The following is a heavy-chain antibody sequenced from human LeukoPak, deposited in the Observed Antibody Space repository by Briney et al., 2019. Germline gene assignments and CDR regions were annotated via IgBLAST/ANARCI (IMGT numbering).Heavy chain of an antibody. D-gene: IGHD2-15*01. CDR3: ASSPLLGYCSGGSCLNLDY. J-gene: IGHJ4*02. CDR2: INPNSGGT. V-gene: IGHV1-2*02. Sequence: ASVKVSCKASGYTFTGYYMHWVRQAPGQGLEWMGWINPNSGGTNYAQKFQGRVTMTRDTSISTAYMELSRLRSDDTAVYCCASSPLLGYCSGGSCLNLDYWGQGTLVTVSS. CDR1: GYTFTGYY.